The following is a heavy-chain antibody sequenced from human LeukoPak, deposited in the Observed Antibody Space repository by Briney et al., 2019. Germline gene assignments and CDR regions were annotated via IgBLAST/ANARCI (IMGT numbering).Heavy chain of an antibody. D-gene: IGHD2-2*03. CDR1: GVSIRSTGYY. Sequence: SETLSLTCTVSGVSIRSTGYYWGWIRQPPGTGLEWIGSIYFSGNTYYNPSLKTRVTISIDTSKNQFSLKLTSVTAADTAIFYCASGYFVHTFDFWGQGTLGTVSS. CDR3: ASGYFVHTFDF. V-gene: IGHV4-39*01. J-gene: IGHJ4*02. CDR2: IYFSGNT.